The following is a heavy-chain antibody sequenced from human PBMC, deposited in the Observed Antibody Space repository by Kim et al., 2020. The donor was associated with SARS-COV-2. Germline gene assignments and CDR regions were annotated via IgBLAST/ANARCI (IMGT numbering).Heavy chain of an antibody. V-gene: IGHV3-23*01. CDR3: AKVPYGSGSFPYFDY. Sequence: GGSLRLSCAASGFTFSSYAMSWVRQAPGKGLEWVSAISGSGGSTYYADSVKGRFTISRDNSKNTLYLQMNSLRAEDTAVYYCAKVPYGSGSFPYFDYWGQGTLVTVSS. CDR1: GFTFSSYA. D-gene: IGHD3-10*01. J-gene: IGHJ4*02. CDR2: ISGSGGST.